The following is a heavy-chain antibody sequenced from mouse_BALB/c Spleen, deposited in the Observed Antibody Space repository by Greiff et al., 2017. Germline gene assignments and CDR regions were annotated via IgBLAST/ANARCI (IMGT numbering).Heavy chain of an antibody. J-gene: IGHJ2*01. CDR3: ARDDYDYFDY. CDR1: GYSFTGYF. D-gene: IGHD2-4*01. Sequence: EVKLVESGPELVKPGASVKISCKASGYSFTGYFMNWVMQSHGKSLEWIGRINPYNGDTFYNQKFKGKATLTVDKSSSTAHMELRSLASEDSAVYYCARDDYDYFDYWGQGTTLTVSS. CDR2: INPYNGDT. V-gene: IGHV1-20*02.